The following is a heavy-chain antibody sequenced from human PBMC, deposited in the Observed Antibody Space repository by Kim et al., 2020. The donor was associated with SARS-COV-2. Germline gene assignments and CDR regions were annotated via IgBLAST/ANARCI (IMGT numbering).Heavy chain of an antibody. J-gene: IGHJ3*01. V-gene: IGHV3-23*01. CDR1: GFNYNGFA. Sequence: GGSLRLSCAASGFNYNGFAMTWVRQAPGKGPEWVATAAGGDSSTYYADAVKGRFTISRDNSRNTLSLQMNSLTVDDTTIYYCAKDQWSPLVPDVFDFWG. D-gene: IGHD6-19*01. CDR2: AAGGDSST. CDR3: AKDQWSPLVPDVFDF.